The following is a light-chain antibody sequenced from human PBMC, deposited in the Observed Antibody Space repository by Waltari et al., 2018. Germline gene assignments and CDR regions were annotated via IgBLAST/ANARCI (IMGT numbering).Light chain of an antibody. CDR2: RTD. J-gene: IGLJ2*01. Sequence: QSVLTQAPSASGAPGQRVTISCSGRTSNIGNNYVYWYQKLPGTAPKLRSRRTDERHSGVPDRFAASKSGTSASLAISGLQSDDEASYFCAAWDESLNAVLFGGGTKLTVL. CDR3: AAWDESLNAVL. V-gene: IGLV1-47*01. CDR1: TSNIGNNY.